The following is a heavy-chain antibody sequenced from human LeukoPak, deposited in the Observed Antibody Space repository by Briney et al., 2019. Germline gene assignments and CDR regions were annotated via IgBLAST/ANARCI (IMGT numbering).Heavy chain of an antibody. J-gene: IGHJ4*02. D-gene: IGHD7-27*01. CDR2: INHSGST. Sequence: PSETLSLTCAVSGGSISSGGYYWSWIRQPPGKGLEWIGEINHSGSTNYNPSLKSRVTISVDTSKNQFSLKLSSVTAADTAVYYCASRELGNDYWGQGTLVTVSS. CDR1: GGSISSGGYY. V-gene: IGHV4-34*01. CDR3: ASRELGNDY.